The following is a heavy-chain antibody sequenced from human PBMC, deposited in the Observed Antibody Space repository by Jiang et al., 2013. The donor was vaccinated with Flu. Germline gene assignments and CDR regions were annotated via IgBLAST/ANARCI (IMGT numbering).Heavy chain of an antibody. CDR2: INHSGST. Sequence: LLKPSETLSLTCAVYGGSFSGYYWSWIRQPPGKGLEWIGEINHSGSTNYNPSLKSRVTISVDTSKNQFSLKLSSVTAADTAVYYCARSGAPYYYDSSGYSWFDPWGQGTLVTVSS. J-gene: IGHJ5*02. CDR3: ARSGAPYYYDSSGYSWFDP. D-gene: IGHD3-22*01. CDR1: GGSFSGYY. V-gene: IGHV4-34*01.